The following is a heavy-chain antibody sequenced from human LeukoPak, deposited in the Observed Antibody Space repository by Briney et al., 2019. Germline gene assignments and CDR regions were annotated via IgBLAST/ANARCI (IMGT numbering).Heavy chain of an antibody. D-gene: IGHD3-22*01. V-gene: IGHV3-43*02. CDR3: AKAPPSPYCYDSSGHFE. CDR1: GFTFDDYA. Sequence: GGSLRLSCAASGFTFDDYAMHWVRQAPGKGLEWVSLICGVGGSTYYADSVKGRFTISRDNSKNSLYLQMNSLRTEDTALYYCAKAPPSPYCYDSSGHFEWGQGTLVTVSS. J-gene: IGHJ4*02. CDR2: ICGVGGST.